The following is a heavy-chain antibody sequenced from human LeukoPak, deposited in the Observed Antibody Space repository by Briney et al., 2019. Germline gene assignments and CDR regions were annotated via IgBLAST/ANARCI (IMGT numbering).Heavy chain of an antibody. Sequence: ASVKVSYKASGYTFTSYSMHWVRQAPRQGLEWMGIINPSGGSTNYAEKFQGRVTMTRDTSTSTVYMELSSLRSEDTAVYYCARDPHDSSGYFNDYWGQGTLVTVSS. V-gene: IGHV1-46*01. CDR2: INPSGGST. J-gene: IGHJ4*02. D-gene: IGHD3-22*01. CDR3: ARDPHDSSGYFNDY. CDR1: GYTFTSYS.